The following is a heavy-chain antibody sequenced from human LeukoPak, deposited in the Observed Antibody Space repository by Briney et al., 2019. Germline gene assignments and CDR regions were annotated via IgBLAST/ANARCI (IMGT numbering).Heavy chain of an antibody. CDR3: ARDIVGATPSGY. CDR1: GYTFTGYY. Sequence: HRASVKVSCKASGYTFTGYYMHWVRQAPGQGLEWMGWINPNSGGTNYAQKFQGRVTMTRDTSISTAYMELSRLRSDDTAVYYCARDIVGATPSGYWGQGTLVTVSS. CDR2: INPNSGGT. J-gene: IGHJ4*02. V-gene: IGHV1-2*02. D-gene: IGHD1-26*01.